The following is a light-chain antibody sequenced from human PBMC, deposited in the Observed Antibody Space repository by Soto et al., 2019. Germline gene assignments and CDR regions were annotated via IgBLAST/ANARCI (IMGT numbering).Light chain of an antibody. CDR1: QGISSW. V-gene: IGKV1D-12*01. CDR3: QQANSFHLT. CDR2: VAS. J-gene: IGKJ5*01. Sequence: DIQMTQSPSSVSASVGDRVTITCRASQGISSWLNWYQQKPGKAPKLLISVASTLQSGVPLRFSGSGSGTDFTLTISSLQPEDFATYYCQQANSFHLTLGQGTRLEIK.